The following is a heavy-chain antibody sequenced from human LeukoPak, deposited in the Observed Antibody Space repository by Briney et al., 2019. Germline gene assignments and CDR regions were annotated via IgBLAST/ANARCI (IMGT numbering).Heavy chain of an antibody. CDR2: INPNSGGT. Sequence: ASVKVSCKTSGYTFTDYYMHWTRQAPGQGLEWMGWINPNSGGTSSAQKFQGRVTMTRDTSITTVYMEVNWLTSDDTAIYYCARADRLHGGPYLIGPWGQGTLVTVSS. V-gene: IGHV1-2*02. CDR1: GYTFTDYY. D-gene: IGHD2-21*01. J-gene: IGHJ5*02. CDR3: ARADRLHGGPYLIGP.